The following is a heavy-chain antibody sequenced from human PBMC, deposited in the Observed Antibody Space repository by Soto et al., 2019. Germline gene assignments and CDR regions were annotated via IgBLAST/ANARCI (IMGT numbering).Heavy chain of an antibody. CDR1: GYTFITYG. CDR3: ARGPTDYYDNSANYFLDY. V-gene: IGHV1-18*01. Sequence: QVQLVRSGAEVKKPGASVKVSCKASGYTFITYGVSWVRQAPGQGLDWLGWISTYNGNTMYAERLQGRVTMTTDTTTNTAYMELRNLRSDDTAVYCCARGPTDYYDNSANYFLDYWGQGTLVTVSS. D-gene: IGHD3-22*01. J-gene: IGHJ4*02. CDR2: ISTYNGNT.